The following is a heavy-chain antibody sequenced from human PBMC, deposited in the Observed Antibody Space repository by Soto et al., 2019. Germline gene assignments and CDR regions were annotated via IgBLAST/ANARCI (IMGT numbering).Heavy chain of an antibody. J-gene: IGHJ3*02. Sequence: GGSLRLSCAASGFTFSSYGMHWVRQAPGKGLEWVAVIWYDGSNKYYADSVKGRFTISRDNSKNTLYLQMNSLRAEDTAVYYCARAITEPYNWNYGSVAFDIWGQGTMVTVSS. CDR3: ARAITEPYNWNYGSVAFDI. V-gene: IGHV3-33*01. CDR1: GFTFSSYG. D-gene: IGHD1-7*01. CDR2: IWYDGSNK.